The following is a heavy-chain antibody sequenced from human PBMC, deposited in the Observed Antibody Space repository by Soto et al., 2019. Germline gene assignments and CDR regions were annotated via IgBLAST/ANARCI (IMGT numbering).Heavy chain of an antibody. J-gene: IGHJ3*02. CDR2: IGTAGDT. D-gene: IGHD3-10*01. Sequence: EVQLVESGGGLVQPGGSLRLSCAASGFTFSSYDMHWVRQATGKGLEWVSAIGTAGDTYYPCSVKGRFTISRENAKNSLYLQMNSLRAEDTAVYYCARTAVRGGYDAFDIWGQGTMVTVSS. CDR1: GFTFSSYD. CDR3: ARTAVRGGYDAFDI. V-gene: IGHV3-13*01.